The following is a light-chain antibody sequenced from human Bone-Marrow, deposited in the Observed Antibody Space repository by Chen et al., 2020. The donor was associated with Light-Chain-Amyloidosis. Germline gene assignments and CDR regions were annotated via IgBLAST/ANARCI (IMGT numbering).Light chain of an antibody. V-gene: IGKV3-20*01. CDR3: QQYGTSPRT. J-gene: IGKJ4*01. CDR1: QTISSNY. Sequence: EIVLTQSPGTLSLSPGEGANLSCRASQTISSNYLTWYQQKFGQAPRLLIYGSSSRATGIPDRFTGRGSGADFTLTISRLGPEDFAMYYCQQYGTSPRTFGGGTKVEIK. CDR2: GSS.